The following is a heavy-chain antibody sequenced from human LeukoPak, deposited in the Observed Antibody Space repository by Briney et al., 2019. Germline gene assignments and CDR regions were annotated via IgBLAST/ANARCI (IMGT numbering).Heavy chain of an antibody. V-gene: IGHV4-61*02. D-gene: IGHD1-1*01. Sequence: PSQTLSLTCTVSGGSISSGSYYWSWIRQPAGKGLEWIGRIYTSGSTNYNPSLKSRVTISVDTSKNQFSLKLSSVTAADTAVYYCARGRPPNGPFDYWGQGTLVTVSS. CDR1: GGSISSGSYY. CDR3: ARGRPPNGPFDY. J-gene: IGHJ4*02. CDR2: IYTSGST.